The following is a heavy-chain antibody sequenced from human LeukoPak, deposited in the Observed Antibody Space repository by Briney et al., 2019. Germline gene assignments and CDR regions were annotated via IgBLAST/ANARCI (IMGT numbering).Heavy chain of an antibody. D-gene: IGHD6-6*01. CDR1: GFTFSGYA. V-gene: IGHV3-23*01. Sequence: GGSLRLSCAASGFTFSGYAMSWVRQAPGKGLEWVSAISGSGGSTYYADSVKGRFTISRDNSKNTLYLQMNSLRAEDTAVYYCARGHSSSSWSLFDYWGQGTLVTVSS. CDR2: ISGSGGST. CDR3: ARGHSSSSWSLFDY. J-gene: IGHJ4*02.